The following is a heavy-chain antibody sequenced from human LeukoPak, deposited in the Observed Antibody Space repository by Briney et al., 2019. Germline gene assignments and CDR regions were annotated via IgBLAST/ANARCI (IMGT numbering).Heavy chain of an antibody. CDR3: ARGTTTRDY. CDR2: ISYDGSNK. CDR1: GFTFSSYG. D-gene: IGHD1-1*01. J-gene: IGHJ4*02. V-gene: IGHV3-30*19. Sequence: GGSLRLSCAASGFTFSSYGMHWVRQAPGKGLEWVAVISYDGSNKYYADSVKGRFTISRDNSKNTLYLQMNSLRAEDTAVYYCARGTTTRDYWGQGTLVTVSS.